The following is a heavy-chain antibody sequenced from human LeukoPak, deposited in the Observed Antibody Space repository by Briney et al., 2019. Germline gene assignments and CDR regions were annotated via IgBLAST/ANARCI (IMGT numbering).Heavy chain of an antibody. J-gene: IGHJ4*02. Sequence: PGGSLRLSCAASGFTFSSYSMNWVRQAPGKGLEWVSSISSSSSYIYYADSVKGRFTISRDNAKNSLYLQMNSLRAEDTAVYYCARAWITMVRGGNFVYWGQGTLVTVSS. V-gene: IGHV3-21*01. CDR3: ARAWITMVRGGNFVY. CDR2: ISSSSSYI. D-gene: IGHD3-10*01. CDR1: GFTFSSYS.